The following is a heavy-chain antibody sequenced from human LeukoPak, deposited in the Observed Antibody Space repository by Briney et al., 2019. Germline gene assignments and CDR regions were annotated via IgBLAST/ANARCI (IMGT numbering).Heavy chain of an antibody. CDR2: ITGSGGRT. V-gene: IGHV3-23*01. CDR3: AKGGAVAGRFDP. CDR1: GFTFSSYW. J-gene: IGHJ5*02. Sequence: GGSLRLSCAASGFTFSSYWMSWVRQAPGKGLEWVSGITGSGGRTYYADSVKGQFTISRDDSQNTLYLQMNSLRAEDTAVYYCAKGGAVAGRFDPWGQGTLVTVSS. D-gene: IGHD6-19*01.